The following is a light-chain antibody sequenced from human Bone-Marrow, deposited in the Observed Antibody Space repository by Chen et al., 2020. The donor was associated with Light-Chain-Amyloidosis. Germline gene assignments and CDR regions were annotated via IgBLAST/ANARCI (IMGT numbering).Light chain of an antibody. Sequence: EIVLTQSPGTLSLSPGEGANLSCRASQTISSNYLTWYQQKFGQAPRLLIYGSSSRATGIPDRFTGSGSGTDFTLTINRLEPEDVAMYYCQQYGTSPLPFCGGTKVEIK. CDR3: QQYGTSPLP. CDR2: GSS. V-gene: IGKV3-20*01. J-gene: IGKJ4*01. CDR1: QTISSNY.